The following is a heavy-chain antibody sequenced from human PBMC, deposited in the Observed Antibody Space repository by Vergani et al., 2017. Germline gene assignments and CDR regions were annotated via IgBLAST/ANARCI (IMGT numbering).Heavy chain of an antibody. Sequence: QVRLQESGPGLVKPSETLSLTCTVSGGSISSYYWSWIRQPPGKGLEWIGYIYYSGSTNYNPSLKSRVTISVDTSKNQFSLKLSSVTAADTAVYYCAREAVTTGGWFDPWGQGTLVTVSS. CDR1: GGSISSYY. J-gene: IGHJ5*02. CDR2: IYYSGST. CDR3: AREAVTTGGWFDP. V-gene: IGHV4-59*01. D-gene: IGHD4-17*01.